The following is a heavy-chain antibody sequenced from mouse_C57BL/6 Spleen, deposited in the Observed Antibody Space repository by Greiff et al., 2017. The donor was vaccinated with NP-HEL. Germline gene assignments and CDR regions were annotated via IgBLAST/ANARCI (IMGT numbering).Heavy chain of an antibody. CDR2: IRNKANGYTT. Sequence: EVQLQESGGGLVQPGGSLSLSCAASGFTFTDYYMSWVRQPPGKALEWLGFIRNKANGYTTEYSASVKGRFTISRDNSQSILYLQMNALRAEDSATYSCARPPPRGNWYFDVWGTGTTVTVSS. D-gene: IGHD1-1*02. CDR3: ARPPPRGNWYFDV. V-gene: IGHV7-3*01. CDR1: GFTFTDYY. J-gene: IGHJ1*03.